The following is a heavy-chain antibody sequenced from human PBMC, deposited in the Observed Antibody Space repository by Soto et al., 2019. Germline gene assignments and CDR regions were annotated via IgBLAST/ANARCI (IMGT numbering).Heavy chain of an antibody. CDR3: APLSVSLSGPYGIHV. CDR2: MLYSGLT. V-gene: IGHV4-39*01. CDR1: GYSVSSSDYY. J-gene: IGHJ6*02. Sequence: SETLSLTCSVSGYSVSSSDYYWAWIRQPPGKGLEWIGSMLYSGLTYYNPSLKSRVTLSVDTSKNQFSVRLNSVTAPDTAVYYCAPLSVSLSGPYGIHVWGQGTTVTSP. D-gene: IGHD2-15*01.